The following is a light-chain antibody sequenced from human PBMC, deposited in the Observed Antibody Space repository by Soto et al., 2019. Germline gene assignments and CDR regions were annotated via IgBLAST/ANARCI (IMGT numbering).Light chain of an antibody. Sequence: EIVLTQSPGTLSLSPGERATLSCRASQSVSSSYLAWYQQKPGQAHRLLIYGASSRATGIPDRFSGSGSGTDFTLTISRLETEDFAVYYCQQYGSSSWTFGQGTKVEIK. J-gene: IGKJ1*01. CDR1: QSVSSSY. V-gene: IGKV3-20*01. CDR3: QQYGSSSWT. CDR2: GAS.